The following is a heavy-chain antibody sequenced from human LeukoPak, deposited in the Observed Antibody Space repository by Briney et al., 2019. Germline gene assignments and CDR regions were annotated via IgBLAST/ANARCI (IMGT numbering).Heavy chain of an antibody. CDR1: GFTLSSYA. V-gene: IGHV3-23*01. J-gene: IGHJ4*02. CDR2: ISGSGGST. D-gene: IGHD2-2*01. Sequence: GSLKLSCAASGFTLSSYAMSWVRQAPGKGLEWVSAISGSGGSTYYADSVKGRFTISRDNSKNTLYLQMNSLRAEDTAVYYCADRGCSSTSCPDYWGQGTLVTVSS. CDR3: ADRGCSSTSCPDY.